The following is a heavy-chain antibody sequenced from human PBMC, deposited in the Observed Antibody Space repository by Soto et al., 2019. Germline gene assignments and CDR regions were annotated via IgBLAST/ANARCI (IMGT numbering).Heavy chain of an antibody. J-gene: IGHJ4*02. CDR1: GFTFSSYG. V-gene: IGHV3-30*18. CDR3: AKSPRRGIAADFEP. Sequence: QVQLVESGGGVVQPGRSLRLSCAASGFTFSSYGMHWVRQAPGKGLEWVAVISYDGSNKYYADSVKGRFTISRDNSKNTLYLPMNSLRAEDTAVYYCAKSPRRGIAADFEPWCQGTLVTVSS. D-gene: IGHD6-25*01. CDR2: ISYDGSNK.